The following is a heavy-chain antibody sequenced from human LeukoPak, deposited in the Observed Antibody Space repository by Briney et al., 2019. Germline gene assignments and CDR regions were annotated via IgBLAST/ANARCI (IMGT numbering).Heavy chain of an antibody. V-gene: IGHV5-51*01. J-gene: IGHJ4*02. CDR1: GYSFTRHW. CDR2: VYPGDSDT. D-gene: IGHD3-10*01. Sequence: GESLKTSGTGSGYSFTRHWIGWVRQMPGKGLEWMGSVYPGDSDTRYSPFFQGLVIISADKSINTAYLSWSSLKASDPAVYYCAIFDRDRGVILTTYFDYWGQGTLVTVSS. CDR3: AIFDRDRGVILTTYFDY.